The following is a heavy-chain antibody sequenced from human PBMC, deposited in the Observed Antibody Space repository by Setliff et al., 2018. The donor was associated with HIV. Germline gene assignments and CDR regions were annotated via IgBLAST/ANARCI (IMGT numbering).Heavy chain of an antibody. V-gene: IGHV4-4*09. CDR2: IFASETT. Sequence: SETLSLTCSVSGGSLSNYCWNWIRQSPGKGLEWIGYIFASETTNYNPYYNPSLQSRVTLSIDTSKNQFSLKLRSVTAADTAIYCCARRVDNSGTFPDKNWFDPWGQGRLVTV. J-gene: IGHJ5*02. CDR1: GGSLSNYC. CDR3: ARRVDNSGTFPDKNWFDP. D-gene: IGHD3-10*01.